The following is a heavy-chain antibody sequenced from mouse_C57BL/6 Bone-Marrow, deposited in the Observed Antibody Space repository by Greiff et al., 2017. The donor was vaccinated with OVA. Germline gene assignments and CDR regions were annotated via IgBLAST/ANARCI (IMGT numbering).Heavy chain of an antibody. CDR3: ARYGEGWFAY. V-gene: IGHV1-76*01. Sequence: VKLVESGAELVRPGASVKLSCKASGYTFTDYYINWVKQRPGQGLEWIARIYPGSGNTYYNEKFKGKATLTAEKSSSTAYMQLSSLTSEDSAVYFCARYGEGWFAYWGQGTLVTVSA. J-gene: IGHJ3*01. CDR2: IYPGSGNT. D-gene: IGHD1-1*02. CDR1: GYTFTDYY.